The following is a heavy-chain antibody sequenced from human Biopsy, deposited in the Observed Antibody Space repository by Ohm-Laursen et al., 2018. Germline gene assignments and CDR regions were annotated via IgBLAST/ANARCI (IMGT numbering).Heavy chain of an antibody. CDR2: IYYSGST. J-gene: IGHJ4*02. CDR3: ARVGAGAPSIDYFDY. D-gene: IGHD1-26*01. Sequence: SETLSLTCTVSGGPIGSFFWSWIRQPPGKELEWIGYIYYSGSTNYNPSLRSRVTISVDRSKNQFSLELSSVTAADTAVYYCARVGAGAPSIDYFDYWGQGALVTVSS. V-gene: IGHV4-59*01. CDR1: GGPIGSFF.